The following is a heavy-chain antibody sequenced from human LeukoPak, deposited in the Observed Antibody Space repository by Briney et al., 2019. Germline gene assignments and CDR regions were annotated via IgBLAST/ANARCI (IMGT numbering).Heavy chain of an antibody. J-gene: IGHJ3*02. D-gene: IGHD2-15*01. CDR2: IYYSGST. CDR3: AGPNVAVAAATPEERAFDI. V-gene: IGHV4-39*01. CDR1: GGSFSGYY. Sequence: TSETLSLTCAVYGGSFSGYYWGWIRQPPGKGLEWIGSIYYSGSTYYNPSLKSRVTISVDTSKNKFSLKLSSVTAAATAVFYCAGPNVAVAAATPEERAFDIWGQGTMVTVSS.